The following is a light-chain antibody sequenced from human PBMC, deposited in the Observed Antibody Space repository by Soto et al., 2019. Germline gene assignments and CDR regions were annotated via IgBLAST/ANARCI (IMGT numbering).Light chain of an antibody. CDR2: KAS. Sequence: DIQMTQSPSTLSASVGDRVTITCRASQSISSWLAWYQQKPGKAPKLLIYKASSLESGVPSRFSGSGSGTEFTLTISSLQSEDFAVYYCQQYNNWPYTFAQGTKLEIK. CDR1: QSISSW. V-gene: IGKV1-5*03. J-gene: IGKJ2*01. CDR3: QQYNNWPYT.